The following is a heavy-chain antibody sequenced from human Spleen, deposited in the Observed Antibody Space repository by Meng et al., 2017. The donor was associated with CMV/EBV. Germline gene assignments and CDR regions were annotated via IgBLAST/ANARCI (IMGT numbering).Heavy chain of an antibody. CDR2: IYHSGNT. CDR3: ARVGCSSTSCTHFDS. Sequence: GSLRLSCTVPGGSISTYSWSWIRQPPGKGLEWIGYIYHSGNTNYNPSLKSRVTISVDTSKNQISLRLSSVTAADTAVYYCARVGCSSTSCTHFDSWGQGTLVTVSS. CDR1: GGSISTYS. D-gene: IGHD2-2*01. J-gene: IGHJ4*02. V-gene: IGHV4-59*01.